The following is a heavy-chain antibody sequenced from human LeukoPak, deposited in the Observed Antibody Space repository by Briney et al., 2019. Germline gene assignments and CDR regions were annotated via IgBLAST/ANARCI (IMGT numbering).Heavy chain of an antibody. Sequence: PSETLSLTCTVSGGSISSYYWSWIRQPPGKGLEWIGSIYYTGSTHYNPSLKSRVTMSVDTSKNQFSLKLSSVTAADTAVYYCARVGPRGSFQNFDYWGQGTLVTVSS. CDR1: GGSISSYY. CDR2: IYYTGST. J-gene: IGHJ4*02. CDR3: ARVGPRGSFQNFDY. D-gene: IGHD1-26*01. V-gene: IGHV4-59*01.